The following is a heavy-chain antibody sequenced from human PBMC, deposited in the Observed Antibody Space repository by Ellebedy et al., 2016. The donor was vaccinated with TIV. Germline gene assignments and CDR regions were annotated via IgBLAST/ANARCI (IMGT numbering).Heavy chain of an antibody. D-gene: IGHD5-24*01. CDR3: AREIEMATTYFDY. CDR2: ISSSSSYI. J-gene: IGHJ4*02. CDR1: GFTFSSYS. V-gene: IGHV3-21*01. Sequence: GESLKISCAASGFTFSSYSMNWVRQAPGKGLEWVSSISSSSSYIYYADSVKGRFTISRDNAKNSLYLQMNSLRAEDTAVYYCAREIEMATTYFDYWGQGTLVTVSS.